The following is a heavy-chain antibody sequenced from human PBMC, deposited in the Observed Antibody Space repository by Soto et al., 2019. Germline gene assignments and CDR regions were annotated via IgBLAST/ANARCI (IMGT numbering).Heavy chain of an antibody. J-gene: IGHJ4*02. CDR1: GGSSSGISFC. CDR3: ASGYSGYDAANFDY. Sequence: PSVPLSLTCTVFGGSSSGISFCWGLIRQPPGKGLEWIGSIYYSGSTYYNPSLKSRVTISVDTSKNQFSLKLSSVTAADTAVYYCASGYSGYDAANFDYWGKGTLVTVSS. CDR2: IYYSGST. D-gene: IGHD5-12*01. V-gene: IGHV4-39*01.